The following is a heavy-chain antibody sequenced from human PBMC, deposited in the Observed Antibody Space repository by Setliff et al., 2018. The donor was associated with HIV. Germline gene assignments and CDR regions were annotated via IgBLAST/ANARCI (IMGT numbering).Heavy chain of an antibody. V-gene: IGHV3-30*02. CDR3: AKALSMRTIGGYNYMDA. J-gene: IGHJ6*03. CDR2: IHFDGRDS. D-gene: IGHD6-6*01. Sequence: GGSLRLSCAASRFIFSGYGMHWVRQAPGQGLQWVAFIHFDGRDSYYANSVRGRFTISRDNSQKMLWLQMNNLRPEDTAIYYCAKALSMRTIGGYNYMDAWGKGTSVTVSS. CDR1: RFIFSGYG.